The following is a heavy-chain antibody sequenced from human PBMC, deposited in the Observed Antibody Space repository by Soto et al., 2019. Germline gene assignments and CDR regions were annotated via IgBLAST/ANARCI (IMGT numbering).Heavy chain of an antibody. CDR3: AREKNYYDILTGYYNWFDP. CDR2: IYYSGST. D-gene: IGHD3-9*01. J-gene: IGHJ5*02. CDR1: GGSISSYY. Sequence: PSETLSLTCTVSGGSISSYYWSWIRQPPGKGLEWIGYIYYSGSTNYNPSLKSRVTISVDTSKNQFSLKLSSVTAADTAVYYCAREKNYYDILTGYYNWFDPWGQGTLVTVSS. V-gene: IGHV4-59*01.